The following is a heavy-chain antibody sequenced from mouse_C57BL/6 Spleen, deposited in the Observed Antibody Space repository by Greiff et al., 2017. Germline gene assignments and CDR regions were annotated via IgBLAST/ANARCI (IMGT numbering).Heavy chain of an antibody. CDR1: GYTFTSYG. Sequence: VQLQQSGAELARPGASVKLSCKASGYTFTSYGISWVKQRPGQGLEWIGEIYPRSGNTYYNEKFKGKATLTADTSSSTAYMALRSLTSEDSAVYVCERNGDEYVFDYWGQGTTLTVSS. D-gene: IGHD5-1*01. V-gene: IGHV1-81*01. J-gene: IGHJ2*01. CDR3: ERNGDEYVFDY. CDR2: IYPRSGNT.